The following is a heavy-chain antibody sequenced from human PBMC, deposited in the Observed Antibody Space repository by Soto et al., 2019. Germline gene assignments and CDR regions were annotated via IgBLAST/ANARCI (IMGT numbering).Heavy chain of an antibody. CDR2: IFHSGNT. Sequence: QVQLQESGPGLVKPSGTLSLTCAVSSVSIDTTNWWSWVRQPPGKGLEWIGEIFHSGNTYYNPSLASRVTISVDTSKNQFSLNLRSVTAADTAVYYCARRTWGMDVWGQGTTVTVSS. J-gene: IGHJ6*02. CDR3: ARRTWGMDV. D-gene: IGHD2-8*01. CDR1: SVSIDTTNW. V-gene: IGHV4-4*02.